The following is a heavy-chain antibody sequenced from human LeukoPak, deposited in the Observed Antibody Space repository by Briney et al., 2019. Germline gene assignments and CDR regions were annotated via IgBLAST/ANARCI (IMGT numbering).Heavy chain of an antibody. D-gene: IGHD2-15*01. V-gene: IGHV1-18*01. CDR2: ISAYGNT. J-gene: IGHJ4*02. Sequence: ASVKVSCKTSGYTFTIYGISWLRQPPGQGLEWMGLISAYGNTNYAQNLQGRVTMTTDTSTSTAYMELRSLRSDDTAVYYCARGIIGYYFDYWGQGTLVTVSS. CDR3: ARGIIGYYFDY. CDR1: GYTFTIYG.